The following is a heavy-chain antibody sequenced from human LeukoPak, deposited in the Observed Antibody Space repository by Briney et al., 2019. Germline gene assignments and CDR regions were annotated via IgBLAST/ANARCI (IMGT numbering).Heavy chain of an antibody. CDR3: ARVQWELLFDY. V-gene: IGHV5-51*01. D-gene: IGHD1-26*01. CDR2: IYPGDSDT. CDR1: GYSFTSYW. J-gene: IGHJ4*02. Sequence: GESLKISCKGSGYSFTSYWIGWVRQTPGKGLEWMGIIYPGDSDTRYSPSFQGQVTISADKSISTAYLQWNSLKASDTAMYYCARVQWELLFDYWGQGTLVTVSS.